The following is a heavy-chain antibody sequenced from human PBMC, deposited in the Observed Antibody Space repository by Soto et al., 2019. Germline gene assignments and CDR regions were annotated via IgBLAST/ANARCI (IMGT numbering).Heavy chain of an antibody. J-gene: IGHJ3*02. Sequence: PGGSLGLSCAASGFTVRSSYMSWVRQAPGKGLEWVSVIYSGGSTHYADSVKGRFTISRDNSKNTLYLQMNSLRAEDTAVFYCARENSDYGLAFDIWGQGTVVTVSS. CDR3: ARENSDYGLAFDI. CDR1: GFTVRSSY. V-gene: IGHV3-66*01. D-gene: IGHD4-17*01. CDR2: IYSGGST.